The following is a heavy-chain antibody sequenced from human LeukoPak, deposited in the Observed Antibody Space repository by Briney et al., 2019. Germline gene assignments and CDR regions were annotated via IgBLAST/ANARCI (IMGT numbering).Heavy chain of an antibody. V-gene: IGHV3-21*01. CDR2: IGSSSSYI. CDR3: ARDPHVGATDYFDY. CDR1: GFTFSSYS. J-gene: IGHJ4*02. Sequence: PGGSLRLSCATSGFTFSSYSMNWVRQAPGKGLEWVSSIGSSSSYIYYADSVKGRFTISRDNAKNSLYLQMNSLRAEDTAVYYCARDPHVGATDYFDYWGQGTLVTVSS. D-gene: IGHD1-26*01.